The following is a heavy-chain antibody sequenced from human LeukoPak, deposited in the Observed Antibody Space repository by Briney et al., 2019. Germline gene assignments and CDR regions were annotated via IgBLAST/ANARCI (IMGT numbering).Heavy chain of an antibody. CDR2: IRLHCCST. J-gene: IGHJ4*02. CDR1: VFTYSSYA. V-gene: IGHV3-23*01. CDR3: AKGYYDYVWGSYYFDY. Sequence: GRSLRLSCAASVFTYSSYAMSCVRHAPRKGLECGSAIRLHCCSTHYADALRGRFTIPRGNSRDTLYRPMNRLRAEDAPVYYCAKGYYDYVWGSYYFDYWGQGNLVTVSS. D-gene: IGHD3-16*01.